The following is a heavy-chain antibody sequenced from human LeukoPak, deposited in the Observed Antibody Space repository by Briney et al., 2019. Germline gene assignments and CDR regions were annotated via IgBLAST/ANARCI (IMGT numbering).Heavy chain of an antibody. CDR3: AKESRGYSYGYGFDY. D-gene: IGHD5-18*01. CDR2: IWYDGSNK. Sequence: GGSLRLPCAASGFTFSSYGMHWVRQAPGKGLEWVAVIWYDGSNKYYADSVKGRFTISRDNSKNTLYLQMNSLRAEDTAVYYCAKESRGYSYGYGFDYWGQGTLVTVSS. V-gene: IGHV3-33*06. J-gene: IGHJ4*02. CDR1: GFTFSSYG.